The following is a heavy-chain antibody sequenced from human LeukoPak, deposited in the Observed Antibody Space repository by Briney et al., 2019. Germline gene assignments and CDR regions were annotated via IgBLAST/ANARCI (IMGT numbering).Heavy chain of an antibody. D-gene: IGHD3-9*01. V-gene: IGHV3-30-3*01. CDR2: ISYDGSNK. CDR3: ARDTLHFDWLLFPN. Sequence: PGGSLRLSCAASGFTFSSYAMHWVRQAPGKGLEWVAVISYDGSNKYYADSVKGRFTISRDNSKNTLYLQMNSLRAEDTAVYYCARDTLHFDWLLFPNWGQGTLVTVSS. CDR1: GFTFSSYA. J-gene: IGHJ4*02.